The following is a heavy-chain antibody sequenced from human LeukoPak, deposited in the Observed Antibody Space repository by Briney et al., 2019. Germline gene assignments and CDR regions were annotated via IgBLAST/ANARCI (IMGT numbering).Heavy chain of an antibody. CDR3: ARSQGPYDY. CDR1: GFTFSSYD. CDR2: INGDGSST. Sequence: GGSLRLSCAASGFTFSSYDMNWVRQAPGKGLVWVSRINGDGSSTNYADSVKGRFPISGDNAKNTLYLQLNSLRAEDTAIYYCARSQGPYDYWGQGTLVTVSS. V-gene: IGHV3-74*01. J-gene: IGHJ4*02.